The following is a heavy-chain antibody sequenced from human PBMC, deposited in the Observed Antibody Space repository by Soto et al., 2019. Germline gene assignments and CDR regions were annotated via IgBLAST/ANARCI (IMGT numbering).Heavy chain of an antibody. D-gene: IGHD2-2*02. CDR3: TTPGRFTTSSYTVFDY. CDR1: GFTFSTYA. Sequence: GGSLRLSCAASGFTFSTYAMSWVRQAPGRGLEWVSAISGSADGTYYADSVKGRFTISRDNSKKTLYLQLNILRAEDTAVYYCTTPGRFTTSSYTVFDYWGQGTVVTDAS. V-gene: IGHV3-23*01. J-gene: IGHJ4*02. CDR2: ISGSADGT.